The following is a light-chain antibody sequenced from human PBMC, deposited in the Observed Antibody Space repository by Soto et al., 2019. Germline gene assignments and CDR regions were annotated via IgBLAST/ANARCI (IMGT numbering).Light chain of an antibody. CDR3: AAWDDSLNGPV. CDR1: SSHIGSNT. V-gene: IGLV1-44*01. J-gene: IGLJ3*02. CDR2: SNN. Sequence: QSVLTQPPSASGTPGQRVTISCSGSSSHIGSNTVNWYQQLPGTAPKLLIYSNNQRPSGVPDRFSGSKSGTSASLAISGLQSEDEADYYCAAWDDSLNGPVFGGGPKL.